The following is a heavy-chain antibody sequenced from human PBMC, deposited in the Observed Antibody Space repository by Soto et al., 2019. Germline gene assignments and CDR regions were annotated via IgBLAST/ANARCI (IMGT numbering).Heavy chain of an antibody. Sequence: SETLSLTCIVSGGSINTDYWWSWVRQPPGKGLEWIGEIHHSGTTNYIQSLKSRVTMSLDKSNNQLSLTLSSMTAADTAVYYCARGFDYRWVYWGQGTLVTVSS. J-gene: IGHJ4*02. D-gene: IGHD3-16*01. CDR3: ARGFDYRWVY. V-gene: IGHV4-4*02. CDR2: IHHSGTT. CDR1: GGSINTDYW.